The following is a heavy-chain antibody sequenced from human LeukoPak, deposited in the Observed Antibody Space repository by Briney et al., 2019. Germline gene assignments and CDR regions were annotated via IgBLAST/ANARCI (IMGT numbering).Heavy chain of an antibody. J-gene: IGHJ4*02. Sequence: GGSLRLSCAASGFTFSSYWMHWVRQASGKGLAWVSRINNDGSSTVYADSVKGRFTISRDNAKNTLYLQMTSLRPEDTAVYYCTRGLHGPDYWGQGTLVTVSP. CDR2: INNDGSST. D-gene: IGHD5/OR15-5a*01. V-gene: IGHV3-74*01. CDR1: GFTFSSYW. CDR3: TRGLHGPDY.